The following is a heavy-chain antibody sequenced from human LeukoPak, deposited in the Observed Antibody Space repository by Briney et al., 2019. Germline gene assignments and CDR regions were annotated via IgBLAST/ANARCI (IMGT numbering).Heavy chain of an antibody. CDR2: IYYSGST. V-gene: IGHV4-59*01. CDR3: AREGYYDSSGYPTFDY. D-gene: IGHD3-22*01. Sequence: PSETLSVTCTVSGGSISSYYWSWIRQPPGKGLEWIGYIYYSGSTNYNPSLKSRVTISVDTSKNQFSLKLSSVTAADTAVYYCAREGYYDSSGYPTFDYWGQGTLVTVSS. CDR1: GGSISSYY. J-gene: IGHJ4*02.